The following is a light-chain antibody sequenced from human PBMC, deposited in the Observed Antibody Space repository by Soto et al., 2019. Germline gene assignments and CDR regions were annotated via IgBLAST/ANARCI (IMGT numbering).Light chain of an antibody. J-gene: IGKJ1*01. CDR2: GAS. CDR1: QSISSSY. V-gene: IGKV3-20*01. Sequence: EIVLTQSPGTLSLSPGERATLSCRASQSISSSYLALAWYQQKPGQAPRLLIYGASNRATGIPDRFSGGGSVTDFTLTISRLEPEDFAVYYCQQYDTSRSFGQGTKVEIK. CDR3: QQYDTSRS.